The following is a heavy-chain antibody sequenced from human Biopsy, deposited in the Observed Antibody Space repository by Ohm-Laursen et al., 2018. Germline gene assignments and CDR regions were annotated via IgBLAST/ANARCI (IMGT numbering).Heavy chain of an antibody. J-gene: IGHJ5*02. CDR3: ARTPRDSFWSGSYKRGLWFDP. CDR2: VYNGGIT. Sequence: SQTLSLTCSVSGGSIISYYWTWIRQPPGQGLVWIGHVYNGGITNYNPSLKSRVTISKDTSKNQFSLQVNSVTVADTAVYYCARTPRDSFWSGSYKRGLWFDPWGQGTLVIVSS. CDR1: GGSIISYY. D-gene: IGHD3-3*01. V-gene: IGHV4-59*01.